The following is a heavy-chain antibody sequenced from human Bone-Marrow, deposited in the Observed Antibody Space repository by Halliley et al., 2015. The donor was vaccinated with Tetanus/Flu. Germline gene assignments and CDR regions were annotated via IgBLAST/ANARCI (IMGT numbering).Heavy chain of an antibody. CDR2: IFPRDSDS. CDR1: GYIFTNYW. V-gene: IGHV5-51*01. Sequence: QLVQSGPEVKKPGESLKISCQGSGYIFTNYWLAWVRQMPGKGLEWMGIIFPRDSDSKYSPSFQGQVTMSADKSIGTAYLQWNSLKAPDSAIYYCARLDARTGTPGSRSYSSWFDPWGPGPLVTVSS. D-gene: IGHD3-10*01. J-gene: IGHJ5*02. CDR3: ARLDARTGTPGSRSYSSWFDP.